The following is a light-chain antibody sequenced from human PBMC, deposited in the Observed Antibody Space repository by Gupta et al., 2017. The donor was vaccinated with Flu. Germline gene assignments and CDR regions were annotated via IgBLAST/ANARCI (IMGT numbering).Light chain of an antibody. CDR2: KDT. V-gene: IGLV3-25*03. CDR1: VLSEAY. Sequence: SDLTQPPSVSVSPGPAAEISGSGDVLSEAYVYWYQQKPGQAHVVVLQKDTVRPSGSPERVSGSTSGTKVTLIISGVQAEDEADYYCQAADRNDKWVFGGGTRLTV. J-gene: IGLJ3*02. CDR3: QAADRNDKWV.